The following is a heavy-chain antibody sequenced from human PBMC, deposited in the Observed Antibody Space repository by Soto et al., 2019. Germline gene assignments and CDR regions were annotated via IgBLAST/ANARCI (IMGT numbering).Heavy chain of an antibody. CDR3: ARDLASTRIAAAGVFDY. V-gene: IGHV3-33*01. D-gene: IGHD6-13*01. CDR2: IWYDGSNK. CDR1: GFTFSSYG. J-gene: IGHJ4*02. Sequence: GGSLRLSCAASGFTFSSYGMHWVRQAPGKGLEWVAVIWYDGSNKYYADSVKGRFTISRDNSKNTLYLQMNSLRAEDTAVYYCARDLASTRIAAAGVFDYWGQGTLVTVSS.